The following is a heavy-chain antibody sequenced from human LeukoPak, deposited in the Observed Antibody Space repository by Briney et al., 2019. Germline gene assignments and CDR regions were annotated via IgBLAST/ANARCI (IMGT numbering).Heavy chain of an antibody. CDR3: ARHVRYYFDY. J-gene: IGHJ4*02. CDR2: IIPIFGTA. CDR1: GGTFSSYA. V-gene: IGHV1-69*05. Sequence: GASVKVSCKASGGTFSSYAISWVRQAPGQGLEWMGGIIPIFGTANYAQKFQGRVTITRDTSASTAYMELSSLRSEDTAVYYCARHVRYYFDYWGQGTLVTVSS.